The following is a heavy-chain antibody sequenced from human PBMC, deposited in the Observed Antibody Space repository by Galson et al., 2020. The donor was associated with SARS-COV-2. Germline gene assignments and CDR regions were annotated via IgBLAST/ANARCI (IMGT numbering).Heavy chain of an antibody. V-gene: IGHV1-46*01. J-gene: IGHJ3*02. Sequence: GESLKISCKASGYTFTSYYMHWVRQAPGQGLEWMGIINPSGGSTSYAQKFQGRVTMTRDTSTSTVYMELSSLRSEDTAVYYCARDPRRKGAHDAFDIWGQGTMVTVSS. D-gene: IGHD3-16*01. CDR3: ARDPRRKGAHDAFDI. CDR1: GYTFTSYY. CDR2: INPSGGST.